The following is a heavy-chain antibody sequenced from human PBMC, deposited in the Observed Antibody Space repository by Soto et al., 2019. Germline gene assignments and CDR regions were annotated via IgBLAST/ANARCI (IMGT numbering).Heavy chain of an antibody. D-gene: IGHD2-15*01. CDR3: ARGPIGYCSGGSCYGNYYYGMDV. CDR1: GGTFSSYA. V-gene: IGHV1-69*13. Sequence: ASVKVSCKASGGTFSSYAISWVRQAPGQGLEWMGGIIPIFGTANYAQKFQGRVTITADESTRTAYMELSSLRSEDTAVYYCARGPIGYCSGGSCYGNYYYGMDVWGQGTTVTVSS. J-gene: IGHJ6*02. CDR2: IIPIFGTA.